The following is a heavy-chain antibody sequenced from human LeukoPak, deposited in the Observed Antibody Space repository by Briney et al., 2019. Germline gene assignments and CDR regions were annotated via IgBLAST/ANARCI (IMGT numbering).Heavy chain of an antibody. V-gene: IGHV3-30*02. J-gene: IGHJ4*02. CDR1: GFTFSSYG. D-gene: IGHD3-22*01. CDR2: IRYDGSNK. Sequence: GGSLRLSCAASGFTFSSYGMHWVRQAPGKGLEWVAFIRYDGSNKYYADSVKGRFPISRDNSKNTLYLQMNSLRAEDTAFYYCAKESRSIYYYDSRGYYFDYWSQGTLVTVSS. CDR3: AKESRSIYYYDSRGYYFDY.